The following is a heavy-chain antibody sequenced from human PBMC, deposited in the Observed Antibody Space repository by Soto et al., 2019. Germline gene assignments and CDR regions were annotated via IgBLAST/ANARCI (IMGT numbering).Heavy chain of an antibody. J-gene: IGHJ4*02. Sequence: ASLKVSCKASGYTFTSYAMHWVRQAPGQRLEWMGWINAGNGNTKYSQKFQGRVTITRDTSASTAYMELSSLRSEDTAVYYCALTIRGAATPFDYWGQGTLVTVSS. CDR3: ALTIRGAATPFDY. CDR2: INAGNGNT. CDR1: GYTFTSYA. D-gene: IGHD2-2*01. V-gene: IGHV1-3*01.